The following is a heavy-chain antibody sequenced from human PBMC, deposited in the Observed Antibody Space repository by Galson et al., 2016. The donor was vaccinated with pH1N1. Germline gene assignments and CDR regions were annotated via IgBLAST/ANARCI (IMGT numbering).Heavy chain of an antibody. V-gene: IGHV3-30-3*01. J-gene: IGHJ6*02. D-gene: IGHD3-16*01. CDR3: AREDWSYADTYYNGMDV. CDR2: ISYNGHDQ. CDR1: GFSLDTYA. Sequence: SLRLSCAASGFSLDTYAMHWVRQVPGKGLEWVAFISYNGHDQSYADSLKGRFIISRDNSKNTLYLQLNSLRTEDTSVFYCAREDWSYADTYYNGMDVWGQGTTVTFSS.